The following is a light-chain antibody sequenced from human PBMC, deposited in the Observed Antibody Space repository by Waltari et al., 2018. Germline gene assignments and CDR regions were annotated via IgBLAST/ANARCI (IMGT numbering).Light chain of an antibody. J-gene: IGKJ1*01. CDR1: KAIRNE. V-gene: IGKV1-17*01. CDR3: LT. CDR2: AAF. Sequence: DIQITQSPSPLSASVGDRVTITCRESKAIRNELGWYQQKPGKAPKRLIYAAFSLQSGVPSRFSGSGSGTEFTLTISSLQPEEYATYYCLTFGQGTKVEIK.